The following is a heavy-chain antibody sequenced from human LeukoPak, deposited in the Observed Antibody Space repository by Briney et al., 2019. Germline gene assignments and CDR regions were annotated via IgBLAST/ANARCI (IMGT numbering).Heavy chain of an antibody. CDR2: IYSGGST. CDR3: AKGGTYYDFWSGYPRLYYYYYYMDV. CDR1: GFTVSSNY. J-gene: IGHJ6*03. Sequence: PGGSLRPSCAASGFTVSSNYMSWVRQAPGKGLEWVSVIYSGGSTYYADSVKGRFTISRDNSKNTLYLQMNSLRAEDTAVYYCAKGGTYYDFWSGYPRLYYYYYYMDVWGKGTTVTVSS. D-gene: IGHD3-3*01. V-gene: IGHV3-53*01.